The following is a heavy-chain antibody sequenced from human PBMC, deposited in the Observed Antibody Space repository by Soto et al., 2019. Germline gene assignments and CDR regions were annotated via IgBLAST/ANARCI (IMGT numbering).Heavy chain of an antibody. V-gene: IGHV3-15*07. J-gene: IGHJ6*02. CDR1: GFTFSNAW. D-gene: IGHD3-9*01. Sequence: EVQLVESGGGLVKPGGSLRLSCAASGFTFSNAWMNWVRQAPGKGLEWVGRIKSKTDGGTTDYAAPVKGRFTISRDDSKNTLYLQMNSLKTEDTAVYYCTTGPPDTPAPLRYFDWPPDVWGQGTTVTVSS. CDR3: TTGPPDTPAPLRYFDWPPDV. CDR2: IKSKTDGGTT.